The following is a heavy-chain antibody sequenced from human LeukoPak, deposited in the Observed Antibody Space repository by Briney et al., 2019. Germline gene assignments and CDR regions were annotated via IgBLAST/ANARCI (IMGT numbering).Heavy chain of an antibody. V-gene: IGHV4-61*02. D-gene: IGHD5-18*01. Sequence: PSETLSLTCTVSGGSISSSSYYWSWIRQPAGKGLEWIGRIYTSGSTNYNPSLKSRVTISVDTSKNQFSLKLSSVTAADTAVYYCAHTATLYYYYYMDVWGKGTTVTVSS. CDR1: GGSISSSSYY. J-gene: IGHJ6*03. CDR3: AHTATLYYYYYMDV. CDR2: IYTSGST.